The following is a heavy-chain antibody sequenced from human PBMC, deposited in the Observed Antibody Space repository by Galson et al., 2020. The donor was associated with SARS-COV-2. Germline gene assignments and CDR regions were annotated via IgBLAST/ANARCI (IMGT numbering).Heavy chain of an antibody. CDR3: AIDHSPPPEIWSGHGL. CDR1: GFTFSPYW. J-gene: IGHJ4*02. CDR2: IKQDGSEK. V-gene: IGHV3-7*03. Sequence: GESLKISCAASGFTFSPYWMNWVRQAPGKGLEWVANIKQDGSEKYYVDSVMGRFTISRDNAKNSLYLQMNNLRAEDTAVYYCAIDHSPPPEIWSGHGLWGQGTVVTVSS. D-gene: IGHD3-3*01.